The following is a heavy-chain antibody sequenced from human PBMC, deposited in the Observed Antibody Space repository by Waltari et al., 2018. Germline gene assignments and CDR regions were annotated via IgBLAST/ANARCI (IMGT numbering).Heavy chain of an antibody. CDR1: GGSISGFY. J-gene: IGHJ5*02. CDR3: ARGCGGDGEWFDP. V-gene: IGHV4-59*01. Sequence: QVQLQESGPSLLKPSETLSLICTVSGGSISGFYWTWVRQPPGKGLDWIGDTYYTGRTNVNPSLSSRVTMSVDTSKHHFSLKLGSGTAADTAFYYCARGCGGDGEWFDPGGEGTLVTVSS. D-gene: IGHD2-21*02. CDR2: TYYTGRT.